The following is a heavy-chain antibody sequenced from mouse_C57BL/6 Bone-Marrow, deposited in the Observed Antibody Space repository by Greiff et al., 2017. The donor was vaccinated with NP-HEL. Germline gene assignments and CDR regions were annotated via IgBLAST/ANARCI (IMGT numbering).Heavy chain of an antibody. CDR1: GYTFTSYW. J-gene: IGHJ3*01. CDR3: ARHEGITTVGGFAY. D-gene: IGHD1-1*01. V-gene: IGHV1-61*01. CDR2: IYPSDSET. Sequence: VQLQQPGAELVRPGSSVKLSCKASGYTFTSYWMDWVKQRPGQGLEWIGNIYPSDSETHYNQKFKDKATLTVDKSSSTAYMQLSSLTSEDSAVYYCARHEGITTVGGFAYWGQGTLVTVSA.